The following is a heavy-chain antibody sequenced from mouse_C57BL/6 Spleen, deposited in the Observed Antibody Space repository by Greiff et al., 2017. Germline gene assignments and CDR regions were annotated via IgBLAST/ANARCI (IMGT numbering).Heavy chain of an antibody. J-gene: IGHJ2*01. CDR3: ARALNYYGRGVDY. CDR2: ISSGSSTI. CDR1: GFTFSDYG. D-gene: IGHD1-1*01. Sequence: EVMLVESGGGLVKPGGSLKLSCAASGFTFSDYGMHWVRQAPEKGLEWVAYISSGSSTIYYADTVKGRFTISRDNAKNTLFLQMTSLRSEDTAMYYCARALNYYGRGVDYWGQGTTLTVSS. V-gene: IGHV5-17*01.